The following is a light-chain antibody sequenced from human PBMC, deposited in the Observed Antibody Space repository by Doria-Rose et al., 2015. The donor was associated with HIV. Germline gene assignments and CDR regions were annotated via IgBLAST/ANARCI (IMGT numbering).Light chain of an antibody. CDR1: RSLLYTSKNY. CDR3: QQYYDTPS. J-gene: IGKJ3*01. CDR2: WAS. V-gene: IGKV4-1*01. Sequence: DIRVTQSPESLGTSLGERATLNCKSNRSLLYTSKNYLAWYQQKPGQPPNLLIYWASTRQSGVPARFSGSGSGTDFTPTISSLEAEDVAVYYCQQYYDTPSFGPGTTVDIK.